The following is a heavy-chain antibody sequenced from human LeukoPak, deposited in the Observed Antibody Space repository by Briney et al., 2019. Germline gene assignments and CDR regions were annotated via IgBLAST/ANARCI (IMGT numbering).Heavy chain of an antibody. CDR2: INHSGST. Sequence: PSETLSLTCTVSGGSISSSSYYWGWIRQPPGKGLEWIGEINHSGSTNYNPSLKSRVTISVDTSKNQFSLKLSSVTAADTAVYYCARDLGYSSSWYYYYYMDVWGKGTTVTVSS. V-gene: IGHV4-39*07. CDR1: GGSISSSSYY. CDR3: ARDLGYSSSWYYYYYMDV. J-gene: IGHJ6*03. D-gene: IGHD6-13*01.